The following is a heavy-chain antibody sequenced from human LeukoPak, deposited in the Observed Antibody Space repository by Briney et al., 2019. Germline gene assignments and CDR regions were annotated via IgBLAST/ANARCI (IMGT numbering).Heavy chain of an antibody. Sequence: PGGSLRLSCAASGFTFSSYSMNWVRQASGKGLEWISYISSTSGTIYYADSVKGRFTISADNAKNSLYLQMNSLRAEDTAVYYCARGWGLFDYWGQGTLVTVSS. D-gene: IGHD7-27*01. CDR1: GFTFSSYS. V-gene: IGHV3-48*04. J-gene: IGHJ4*02. CDR2: ISSTSGTI. CDR3: ARGWGLFDY.